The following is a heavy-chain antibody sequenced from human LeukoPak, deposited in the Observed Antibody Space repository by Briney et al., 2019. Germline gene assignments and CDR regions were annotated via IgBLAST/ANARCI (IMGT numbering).Heavy chain of an antibody. CDR3: ARGGEILWFGELSYNWFDP. D-gene: IGHD3-10*01. CDR2: INRSGST. Sequence: SETLSLTCAVYGGSFSGYYWSWIRQPPGKGLEWIGEINRSGSTNYNPSLKSRVTISVDTSKNQFSLKLGSVTAADTAVYYCARGGEILWFGELSYNWFDPWGQGTLVTVSS. V-gene: IGHV4-34*01. J-gene: IGHJ5*02. CDR1: GGSFSGYY.